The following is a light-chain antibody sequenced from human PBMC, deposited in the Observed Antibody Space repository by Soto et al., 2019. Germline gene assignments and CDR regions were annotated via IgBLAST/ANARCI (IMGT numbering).Light chain of an antibody. CDR3: CSYAGSGTYV. CDR1: GIDDWSYSL. CDR2: EGS. V-gene: IGLV2-23*01. Sequence: QSVLTQPASVWESPGQSITVSCTLTGIDDWSYSLVSWYQQHPGKAPKLMIYEGSKRPSGVSNRFSGSKSGNTASLTISGLQAEDEADYYCCSYAGSGTYVFGTGTKVTVL. J-gene: IGLJ1*01.